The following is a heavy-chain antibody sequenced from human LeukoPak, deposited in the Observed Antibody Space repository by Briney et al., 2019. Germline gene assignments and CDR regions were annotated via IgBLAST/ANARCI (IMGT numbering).Heavy chain of an antibody. D-gene: IGHD6-13*01. Sequence: SETLSLTCSVSGGSISSYYWSWIRQPAGKGLEWIARIHSSGTTNYNPSLNSRVTMSLDTSKNQFSLKLTSVTAADTAIYYCARDASWYPYNWFDPWGQGTLVTVSS. CDR3: ARDASWYPYNWFDP. J-gene: IGHJ5*02. V-gene: IGHV4-4*07. CDR1: GGSISSYY. CDR2: IHSSGTT.